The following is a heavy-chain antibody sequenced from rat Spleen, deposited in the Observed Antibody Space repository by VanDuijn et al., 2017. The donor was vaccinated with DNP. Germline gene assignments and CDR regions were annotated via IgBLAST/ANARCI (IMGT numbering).Heavy chain of an antibody. J-gene: IGHJ3*01. CDR1: GFSLTNYG. V-gene: IGHV2S12*01. Sequence: QVQLKESGPGLVQPSQTLPLTCTVSGFSLTNYGVSWIRQPPGKGLEWIAAISSSGGTHYNLGLKSRLSISRDTSKSQVFLKMNSLQTEDTAIYFCTREDYSNYIYSFAFWGQGTLVTVSS. D-gene: IGHD1-2*01. CDR2: ISSSGGT. CDR3: TREDYSNYIYSFAF.